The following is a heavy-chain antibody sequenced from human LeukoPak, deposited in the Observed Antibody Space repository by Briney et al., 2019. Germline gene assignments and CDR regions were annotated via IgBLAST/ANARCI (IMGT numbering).Heavy chain of an antibody. CDR2: IYSAENT. V-gene: IGHV3-53*01. J-gene: IGHJ4*02. CDR1: GFIVSSNY. CDR3: ARSPLYCAGGSCSYHDY. D-gene: IGHD2-15*01. Sequence: GGSLRLSCAASGFIVSSNYMSWVRQAPGKGLEWVSIIYSAENTYHADSVKGRFTISRDNSKNTLYLQMNSLRAEDTAVYYCARSPLYCAGGSCSYHDYWGQGTLVTVSS.